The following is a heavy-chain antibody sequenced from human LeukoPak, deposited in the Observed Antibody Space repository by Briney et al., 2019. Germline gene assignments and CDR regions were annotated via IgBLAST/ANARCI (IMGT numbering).Heavy chain of an antibody. D-gene: IGHD5-18*01. CDR2: IYYSGST. V-gene: IGHV4-39*01. CDR3: ARTTEGGYSYGYFYYYYMDV. Sequence: PSETLSLTCAVSGGSISSNSYYWGWIRQPPGKGLEWIGSIYYSGSTYYNPSLKSRFTISVDTSKNQFSLKLSSVTAADTAVYYCARTTEGGYSYGYFYYYYMDVWGKGTTVTISS. CDR1: GGSISSNSYY. J-gene: IGHJ6*03.